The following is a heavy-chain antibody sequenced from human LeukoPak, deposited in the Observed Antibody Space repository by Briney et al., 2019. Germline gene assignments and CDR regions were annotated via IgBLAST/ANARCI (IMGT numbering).Heavy chain of an antibody. Sequence: GGSLRLSCAASGFTFSSYAMHWVRQAPGKGLEWVAVISYDGSNKYYADSVKGRFTISRDISKNTLYLQMGSLRPEDMAVYYCARVGGSGSFDSWGQGTLVSVSS. J-gene: IGHJ4*02. V-gene: IGHV3-30*14. CDR1: GFTFSSYA. CDR2: ISYDGSNK. CDR3: ARVGGSGSFDS. D-gene: IGHD6-19*01.